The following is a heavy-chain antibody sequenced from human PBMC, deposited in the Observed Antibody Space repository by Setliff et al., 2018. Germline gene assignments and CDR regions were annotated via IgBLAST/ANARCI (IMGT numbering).Heavy chain of an antibody. CDR1: GGSISSDVYY. CDR3: ARHPQNFLVVTPVYYFDY. J-gene: IGHJ4*02. D-gene: IGHD2-21*02. Sequence: SETLSLTCTVSGGSISSDVYYWSWIRQPAGKGLEWIGRMYTSGSTNYNPSLKSRVTMSIDTSKNQFSLKLSSVTAADTAVYYCARHPQNFLVVTPVYYFDYWGQGTLVTVSS. V-gene: IGHV4-61*02. CDR2: MYTSGST.